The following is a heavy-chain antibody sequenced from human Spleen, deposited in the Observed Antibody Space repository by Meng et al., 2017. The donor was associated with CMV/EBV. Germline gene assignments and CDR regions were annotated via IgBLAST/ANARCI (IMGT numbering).Heavy chain of an antibody. V-gene: IGHV4-39*07. D-gene: IGHD1-1*01. CDR1: GGSLSSSTYY. Sequence: QAQLQESGPGLVKPSETLSLTCSVSGGSLSSSTYYWGWIRQPPGKGLEWIGTMYYTGTTYYNPSLKSRVTISLNTSKNQFSLKLTSLTAADTAMYYCGSVKRLGIDHWGQGTLVTVSS. CDR2: MYYTGTT. CDR3: GSVKRLGIDH. J-gene: IGHJ4*02.